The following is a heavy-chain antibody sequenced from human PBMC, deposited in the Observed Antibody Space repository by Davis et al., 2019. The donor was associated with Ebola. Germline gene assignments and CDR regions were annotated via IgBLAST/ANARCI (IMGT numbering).Heavy chain of an antibody. V-gene: IGHV1-46*01. Sequence: ASVKVSCKASGYTFTSYYMHWVRQAPGQGLEWMGIINPSGGSTSYAQKFQGRVTMTRDTSTSTAYMELSSLRSEDTSVYYCASGEVQLWLQAYYYYGMDVWGQGTTVTVSS. CDR1: GYTFTSYY. CDR3: ASGEVQLWLQAYYYYGMDV. J-gene: IGHJ6*02. D-gene: IGHD5-18*01. CDR2: INPSGGST.